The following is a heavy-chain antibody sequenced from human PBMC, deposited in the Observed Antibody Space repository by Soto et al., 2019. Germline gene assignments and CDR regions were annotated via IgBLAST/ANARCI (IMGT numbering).Heavy chain of an antibody. CDR2: INHSGST. CDR3: ARALRYFDWLSRDFDY. J-gene: IGHJ4*02. V-gene: IGHV4-34*01. CDR1: GGSFSGYY. D-gene: IGHD3-9*01. Sequence: SETLSLTCAVYGGSFSGYYWSWIRQPPGKGLEWIGEINHSGSTNYNPSLKSRVTISVDTSKNQFSLKLSSVTAADTAVYYCARALRYFDWLSRDFDYWGQGTLVTVSS.